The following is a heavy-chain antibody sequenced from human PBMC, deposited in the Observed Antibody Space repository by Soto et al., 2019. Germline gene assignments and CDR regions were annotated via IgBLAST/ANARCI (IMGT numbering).Heavy chain of an antibody. V-gene: IGHV3-33*01. CDR2: IWHDGSCK. Sequence: QVQLLESGGGVVQPGRSLRLSCEASGFTFRSYGLHWVRQAPGKGLEWVASIWHDGSCKYEADSVKGRFTISRDNSKNTLSLQINSLRADDTAAYYCARGEEEGNYFENGGLGTLVTVSS. CDR1: GFTFRSYG. J-gene: IGHJ4*02. CDR3: ARGEEEGNYFEN.